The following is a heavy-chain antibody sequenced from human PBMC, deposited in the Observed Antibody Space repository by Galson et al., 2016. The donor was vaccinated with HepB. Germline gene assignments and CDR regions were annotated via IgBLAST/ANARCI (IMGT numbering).Heavy chain of an antibody. CDR3: AGQSSWTTAFDY. CDR1: GFTFSDYY. V-gene: IGHV3-11*06. CDR2: ISSRGDDT. J-gene: IGHJ4*02. D-gene: IGHD4-11*01. Sequence: SLRLSCAASGFTFSDYYMTWIRQAPGKGLEWVSYISSRGDDTNYVDSVKGRSTISRDDSKNTVYLQLSSLKPEDTAVYSCAGQSSWTTAFDYWGQGTRVTVSS.